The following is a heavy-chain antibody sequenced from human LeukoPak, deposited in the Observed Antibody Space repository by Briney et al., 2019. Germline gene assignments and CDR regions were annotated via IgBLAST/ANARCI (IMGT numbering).Heavy chain of an antibody. D-gene: IGHD3-22*01. Sequence: GTLSLTCTVSGDSINSLDLWSWVRQPPGKGLEWIGEMYLSGTTHSNPSVKSRVTISIDKSKNQFFLNLSSVTAADTAVYYCAGLVGRYSSGLYYYYFDYWGQGTLVTVSS. CDR2: MYLSGTT. CDR3: AGLVGRYSSGLYYYYFDY. V-gene: IGHV4-4*02. J-gene: IGHJ4*02. CDR1: GDSINSLDL.